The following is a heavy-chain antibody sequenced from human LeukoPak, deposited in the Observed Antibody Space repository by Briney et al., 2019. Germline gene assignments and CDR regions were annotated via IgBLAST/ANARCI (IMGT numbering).Heavy chain of an antibody. CDR2: IYHSGYA. V-gene: IGHV4-59*08. J-gene: IGHJ4*02. CDR3: ARHNIASDGARLFDF. D-gene: IGHD4-17*01. Sequence: SETLSLTCSVSVGSVSSNYWAWLRQPPGKGPEWIGYIYHSGYAKYNPPLKSRVTMSLDTPKSQFSLQLTSVTAADTAVYYCARHNIASDGARLFDFWGRGTLVAVSS. CDR1: VGSVSSNY.